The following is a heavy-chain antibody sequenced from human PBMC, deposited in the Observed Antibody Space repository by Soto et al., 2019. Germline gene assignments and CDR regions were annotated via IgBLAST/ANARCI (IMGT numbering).Heavy chain of an antibody. CDR2: ISYDGSNK. J-gene: IGHJ4*02. V-gene: IGHV3-30-3*01. Sequence: QVQLVESGGGVVQPGRSLRLSCAASGFTFSSYAMHWVRQAPGKGLEWVAVISYDGSNKYYADSVKGRFTISRDNSKNTVYLQMNCLRAEDTAGYYCARDRSMIVVAPGYWGQGTLVTVSS. CDR1: GFTFSSYA. CDR3: ARDRSMIVVAPGY. D-gene: IGHD3-22*01.